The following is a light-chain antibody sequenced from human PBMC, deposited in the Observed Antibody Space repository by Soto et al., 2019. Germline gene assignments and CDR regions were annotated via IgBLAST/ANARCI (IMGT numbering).Light chain of an antibody. Sequence: EIVLTQSPATLSLSPGERATLSCRASQSVSSCLAWYQQKPGQAPRLLIYDASNRAAGIPARFSGSGSGTDFTLTVSNLESEDFAVYFCQQCSSWPLTFGGGTKVDIK. V-gene: IGKV3-11*01. J-gene: IGKJ4*01. CDR2: DAS. CDR3: QQCSSWPLT. CDR1: QSVSSC.